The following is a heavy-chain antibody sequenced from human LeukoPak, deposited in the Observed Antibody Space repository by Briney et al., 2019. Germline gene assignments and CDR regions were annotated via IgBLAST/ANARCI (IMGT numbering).Heavy chain of an antibody. D-gene: IGHD3-16*01. Sequence: GESLKISCKGSGYSFTSYWIAWVRHMPGKGLEWMGIIYPGDSETRYSPSFQGQVTISADKSINTAFLQWTSLKASDTAVYYCARLGLGWFDPWGQGTLVTVSS. J-gene: IGHJ5*01. CDR1: GYSFTSYW. CDR3: ARLGLGWFDP. CDR2: IYPGDSET. V-gene: IGHV5-51*01.